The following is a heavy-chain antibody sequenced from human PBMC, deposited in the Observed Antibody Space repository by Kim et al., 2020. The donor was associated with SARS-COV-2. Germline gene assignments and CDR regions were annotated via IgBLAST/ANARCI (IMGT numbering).Heavy chain of an antibody. Sequence: YADSVEAQFTITRDNSKNTLYLQMNSLRAEDTAVYYCARAIAEVSYGMDVWGQGTTVTVSS. CDR3: ARAIAEVSYGMDV. D-gene: IGHD6-13*01. V-gene: IGHV3-30*07. J-gene: IGHJ6*02.